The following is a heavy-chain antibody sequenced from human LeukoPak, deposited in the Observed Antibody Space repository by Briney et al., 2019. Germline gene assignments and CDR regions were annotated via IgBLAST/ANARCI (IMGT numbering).Heavy chain of an antibody. J-gene: IGHJ4*02. CDR1: GDSISSYY. CDR3: ARGWAYFDY. CDR2: IYYSGST. Sequence: SETLSLTCTVSGDSISSYYWSWIRQPPGRGLEWIGYIYYSGSTNYNPSLKSRVTISVDTSKNQFSLKLTSVTAADTAVYYCARGWAYFDYWGQGTLVTVSS. D-gene: IGHD5-24*01. V-gene: IGHV4-59*08.